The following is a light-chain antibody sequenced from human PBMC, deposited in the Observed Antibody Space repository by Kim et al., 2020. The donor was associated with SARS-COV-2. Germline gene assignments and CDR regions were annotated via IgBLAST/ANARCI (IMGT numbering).Light chain of an antibody. CDR1: PSIRVD. CDR3: QQRYSWPIT. V-gene: IGKV3-11*01. Sequence: LYPGEKATHACRTSPSIRVDVGWYQLKPGRPPRLLIDNGSIRARGIPARFSGGGSGADFTLTISGLEPDDFAVYYCQQRYSWPITFGQGKRLEIK. CDR2: NGS. J-gene: IGKJ5*01.